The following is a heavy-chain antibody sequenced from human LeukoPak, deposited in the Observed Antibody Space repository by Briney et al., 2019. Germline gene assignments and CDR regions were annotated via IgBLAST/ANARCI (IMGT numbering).Heavy chain of an antibody. CDR2: IHYSGST. V-gene: IGHV4-59*01. J-gene: IGHJ4*02. CDR1: GGSISSYY. CDR3: AKAGYSSGWYSVDY. D-gene: IGHD6-19*01. Sequence: SETLSLTCTVSGGSISSYYWGWIRQPPGKGLEWIGYIHYSGSTNYNSSLKSRVTISVDTSKNQFSLKLSSVIAADTAVYYCAKAGYSSGWYSVDYWGQGTLVTVSS.